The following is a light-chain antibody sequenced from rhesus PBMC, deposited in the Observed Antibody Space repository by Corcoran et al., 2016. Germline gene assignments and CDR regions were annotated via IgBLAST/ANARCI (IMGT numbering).Light chain of an antibody. V-gene: IGKV3-42*03. J-gene: IGKJ4*01. CDR2: GAS. CDR1: QSVSSS. CDR3: QQYSNWPLT. Sequence: EIVLTQSPATLSLSPGERATLSCRASQSVSSSLAWYQQKPEQAPGLLIYGASSRATGIPDRFSGSGSGTDFTLTISSLEPEDFAVYYCQQYSNWPLTFGGGTKVGIK.